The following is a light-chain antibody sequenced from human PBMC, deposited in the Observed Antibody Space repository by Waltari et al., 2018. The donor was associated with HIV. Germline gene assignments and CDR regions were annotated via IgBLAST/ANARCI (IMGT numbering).Light chain of an antibody. Sequence: IQMTQSPSTLSASVGDSVTISCRASHNITTSLAWYQLKPGKAPKLLIYRASSVAPGVPSRFSGSGVGAAFTLSINSLQPDDFATYFCQQYYTYRTFGQGTKVEI. J-gene: IGKJ1*01. CDR1: HNITTS. CDR3: QQYYTYRT. V-gene: IGKV1-5*03. CDR2: RAS.